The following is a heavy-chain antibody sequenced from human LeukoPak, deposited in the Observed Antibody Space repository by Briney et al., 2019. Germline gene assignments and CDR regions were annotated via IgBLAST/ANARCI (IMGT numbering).Heavy chain of an antibody. CDR1: GFTFSGYE. Sequence: GGSLRLSCAASGFTFSGYEMNWVRQAPGKGVEGVSYISSYGSTIYYADSVKGRFTISRDNAANSLYLQMNSLRAEDTAVYYCARSGYSGYDDYWGQGTLVTVSS. J-gene: IGHJ4*02. V-gene: IGHV3-48*03. CDR2: ISSYGSTI. CDR3: ARSGYSGYDDY. D-gene: IGHD5-12*01.